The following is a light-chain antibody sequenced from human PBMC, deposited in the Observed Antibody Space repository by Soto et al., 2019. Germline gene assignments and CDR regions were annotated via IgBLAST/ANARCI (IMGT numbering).Light chain of an antibody. V-gene: IGKV3-20*01. CDR3: QQYVSSPLT. CDR2: GTS. J-gene: IGKJ4*01. CDR1: QSVNSRY. Sequence: EIVLTQSPGTLSLSPGERATLSCRASQSVNSRYLAWYQQKPVQAPNLLIYGTSSRATGIPDRFSGSGSGTDFTLTISRLEPEDFAVYYCQQYVSSPLTFGGGTKVEIK.